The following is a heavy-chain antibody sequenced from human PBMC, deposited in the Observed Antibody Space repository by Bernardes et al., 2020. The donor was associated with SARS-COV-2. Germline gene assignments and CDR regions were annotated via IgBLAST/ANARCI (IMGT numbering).Heavy chain of an antibody. CDR3: ARDIPSDSSWHY. V-gene: IGHV3-53*01. Sequence: GSLRLSCEGSGFTISVSYMSWVRQAPGRGLEWVSIIYADGTTYYTNSVEGRFTISRDDSKNTLYLQMSSLRADDTAFYYCARDIPSDSSWHYWGRGTQVTVSS. CDR2: IYADGTT. J-gene: IGHJ4*02. CDR1: GFTISVSY. D-gene: IGHD3-22*01.